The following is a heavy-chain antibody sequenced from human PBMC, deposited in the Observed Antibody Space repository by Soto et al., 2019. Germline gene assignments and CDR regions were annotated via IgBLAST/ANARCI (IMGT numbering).Heavy chain of an antibody. D-gene: IGHD5-12*01. CDR3: RWLITGDSDVSDF. CDR2: IIPVLGVA. V-gene: IGHV1-69*02. CDR1: GVTFSSYT. Sequence: QVQLVQSGAEVRKPGSSVKVSCKASGVTFSSYTISWVRQAPGQGLEWMGRIIPVLGVANYAPKFQGRLTIIAGDPTSTVYMDLSSLRSGDTAMYYARWLITGDSDVSDFWGQGTFITVSS. J-gene: IGHJ3*01.